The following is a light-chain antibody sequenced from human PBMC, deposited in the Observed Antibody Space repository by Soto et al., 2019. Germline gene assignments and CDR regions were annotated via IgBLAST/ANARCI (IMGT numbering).Light chain of an antibody. V-gene: IGKV1-5*03. Sequence: SQMTQSPSTLSGSVGDRVTITCRASQTISSWLASYQQKPGKAPKRLIYKASTLKSGVPSRFSGSRSGPEFSLTISSLQPDDFATYYCQQYYNYPHTFGQGTKVDIK. CDR1: QTISSW. J-gene: IGKJ1*01. CDR2: KAS. CDR3: QQYYNYPHT.